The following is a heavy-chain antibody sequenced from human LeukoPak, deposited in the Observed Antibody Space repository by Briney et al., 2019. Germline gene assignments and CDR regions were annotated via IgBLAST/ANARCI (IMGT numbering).Heavy chain of an antibody. D-gene: IGHD6-13*01. CDR2: ISYDGSNK. V-gene: IGHV3-30*18. CDR3: AKHGTYSSEAAGALDY. J-gene: IGHJ4*02. Sequence: GRSLRLSCAASGFTFSSYGLHWVRQAPGKGLEWVAVISYDGSNKYYADSVKGRFTISRDNSKNTLYLQMNSLRAEDTAVYYCAKHGTYSSEAAGALDYWGQGTLVTVSS. CDR1: GFTFSSYG.